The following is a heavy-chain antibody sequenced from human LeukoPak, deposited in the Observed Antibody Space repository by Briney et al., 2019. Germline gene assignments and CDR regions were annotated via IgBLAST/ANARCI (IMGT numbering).Heavy chain of an antibody. CDR1: GGSFSGCY. CDR2: INHSGST. D-gene: IGHD3-3*01. Sequence: PSETLSLTCAVYGGSFSGCYWSWIRQPPGKGLEWIGEINHSGSTNYNPSLKSRVTISVDTSKNQFSLKLSSVTAADTAVYYCARKVRFLEWFDYWGQGTLVTVSS. V-gene: IGHV4-34*01. CDR3: ARKVRFLEWFDY. J-gene: IGHJ4*02.